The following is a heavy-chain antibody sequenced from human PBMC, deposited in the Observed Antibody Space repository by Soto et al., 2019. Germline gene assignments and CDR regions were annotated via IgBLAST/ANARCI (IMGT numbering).Heavy chain of an antibody. CDR1: GGTFSSYA. J-gene: IGHJ6*02. Sequence: GGSVKVSYKASGGTFSSYAISWVRQAPGQGLEWMGGIIPIFGTANYAQKFQGRVTITADESTSTAYMELSSLRSEDTAVYYCARDLNPPRGKYYGMDVWGQGTTVTVSS. D-gene: IGHD1-26*01. CDR2: IIPIFGTA. V-gene: IGHV1-69*13. CDR3: ARDLNPPRGKYYGMDV.